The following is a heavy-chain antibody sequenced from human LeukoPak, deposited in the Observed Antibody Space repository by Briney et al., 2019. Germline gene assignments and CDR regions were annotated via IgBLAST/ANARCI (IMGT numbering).Heavy chain of an antibody. CDR1: GFTFSSYA. Sequence: GGSLRLSCAASGFTFSSYAMSWVRQAPGKGLEWVSAISGSGGSTYYADSVKGRFTISRDNSKNTLYLQMNSLRAEDTAVYYCAKDVCSSGCHNWFDPWGQGTLVTVSS. CDR3: AKDVCSSGCHNWFDP. CDR2: ISGSGGST. D-gene: IGHD6-19*01. V-gene: IGHV3-23*01. J-gene: IGHJ5*02.